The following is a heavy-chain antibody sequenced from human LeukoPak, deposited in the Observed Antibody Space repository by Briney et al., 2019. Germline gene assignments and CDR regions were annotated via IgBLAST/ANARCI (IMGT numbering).Heavy chain of an antibody. D-gene: IGHD1-26*01. CDR1: GFTVSSNF. J-gene: IGHJ4*02. CDR2: IYTSGIT. CDR3: AREDAGGTYSFDY. V-gene: IGHV3-66*01. Sequence: GGSLRLSCAVSGFTVSSNFMNWVRQAPGKGPEWVSVIYTSGITYYADSVRGRFTISRDNSKNTLYLQMDSLTAEDTAVYYCAREDAGGTYSFDYWGQGILVTVSS.